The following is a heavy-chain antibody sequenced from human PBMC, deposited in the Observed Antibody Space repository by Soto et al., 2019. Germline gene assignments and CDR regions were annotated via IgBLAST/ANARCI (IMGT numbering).Heavy chain of an antibody. J-gene: IGHJ3*02. CDR2: ISGSGSST. V-gene: IGHV3-23*01. Sequence: GGSLRLSCAASGFSFSTYALSWVRQAPGKGLDWVSVISGSGSSTDYAGSVKGRFTISRDNSKNALYLQMNSLRAEDTALYYCAKVGGSGWFDAFDIWGQGTMVTVSS. D-gene: IGHD6-19*01. CDR3: AKVGGSGWFDAFDI. CDR1: GFSFSTYA.